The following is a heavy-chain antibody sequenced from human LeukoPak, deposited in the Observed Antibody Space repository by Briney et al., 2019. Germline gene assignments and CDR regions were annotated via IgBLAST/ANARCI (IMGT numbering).Heavy chain of an antibody. V-gene: IGHV1-18*01. Sequence: ASVKVSCKASGYTFTSYGISCVRQAPGQGLEWMGWISAYNGNTNYAQKLQGRVTMTTDTSTSTAYMELRSLRSDDTAVYYCARDLWQYSSGWYYFDYWGQGTLVTVSS. CDR2: ISAYNGNT. CDR3: ARDLWQYSSGWYYFDY. D-gene: IGHD6-19*01. CDR1: GYTFTSYG. J-gene: IGHJ4*02.